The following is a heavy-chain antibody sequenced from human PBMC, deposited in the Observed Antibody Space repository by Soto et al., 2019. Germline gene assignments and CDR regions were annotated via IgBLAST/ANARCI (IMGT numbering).Heavy chain of an antibody. CDR3: ARMEAEDYFDY. CDR2: IYYSGST. Sequence: SETLSLTCTVSGGSISSYYWSWIRQPPGKGLEWIGYIYYSGSTNYNPSLKSRVTISVDTSKNQFSLKLSSVTAADTAVYYCARMEAEDYFDYWGQGTLVTVS. V-gene: IGHV4-59*01. D-gene: IGHD1-1*01. CDR1: GGSISSYY. J-gene: IGHJ4*02.